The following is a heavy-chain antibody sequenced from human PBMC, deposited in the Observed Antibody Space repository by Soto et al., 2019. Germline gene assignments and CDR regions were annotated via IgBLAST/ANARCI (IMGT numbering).Heavy chain of an antibody. CDR2: ISGSGGST. CDR3: AKDGRYYYYGMDV. CDR1: GFTFSSYA. J-gene: IGHJ6*04. Sequence: EVQLLESGGGLVQTGGSLRLSCAASGFTFSSYAMSWVRQAPGKGLEWVSAISGSGGSTYYADSVKGRFTISRDNSKNTLYLQMNRLRAEDTAVYYCAKDGRYYYYGMDVWGKGTTVTVSS. V-gene: IGHV3-23*01.